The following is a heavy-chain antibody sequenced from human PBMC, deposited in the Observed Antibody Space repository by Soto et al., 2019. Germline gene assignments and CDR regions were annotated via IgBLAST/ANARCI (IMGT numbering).Heavy chain of an antibody. CDR3: ATHYSGDYWYFDL. CDR2: ITGNGDTT. V-gene: IGHV3-23*01. J-gene: IGHJ2*01. D-gene: IGHD4-17*01. CDR1: GFTFSSYA. Sequence: EVQLLESGGGLVQPGGSLRLSCAASGFTFSSYAMSWVRQAPGKGLEWVSAITGNGDTTYYADSVKGRFTISRDNSKNTLYLQMDSLRADDTAVYYCATHYSGDYWYFDLWGRGTLVTVSS.